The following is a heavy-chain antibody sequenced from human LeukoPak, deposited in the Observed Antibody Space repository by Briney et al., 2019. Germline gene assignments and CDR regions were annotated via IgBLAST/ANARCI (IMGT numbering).Heavy chain of an antibody. CDR3: ARPRRSYCRDAFDI. Sequence: GGSQSLLWSASGFTFSSYSVNWVRQAPGKGLEWVSYITGSSSTIYYADSVKGRFTISRDNAKNSLYLQMNSLRDEDTAVYYCARPRRSYCRDAFDIWGHGVVVSVSS. D-gene: IGHD1-26*01. V-gene: IGHV3-48*02. CDR1: GFTFSSYS. J-gene: IGHJ3*02. CDR2: ITGSSSTI.